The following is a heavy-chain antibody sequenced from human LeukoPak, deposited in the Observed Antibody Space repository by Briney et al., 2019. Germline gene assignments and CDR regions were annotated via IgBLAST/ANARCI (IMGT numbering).Heavy chain of an antibody. J-gene: IGHJ4*02. Sequence: VASVKVSCKASGGTFSSYAISWVRQAPGQGLEWMGGIIPIFGTANYAQKFQGRVTITADESTSTAYMELSSLRSEDTAVYYCARGPGGGKPGGAPNYWGQGTLVTVSS. V-gene: IGHV1-69*13. CDR3: ARGPGGGKPGGAPNY. CDR2: IIPIFGTA. D-gene: IGHD4-23*01. CDR1: GGTFSSYA.